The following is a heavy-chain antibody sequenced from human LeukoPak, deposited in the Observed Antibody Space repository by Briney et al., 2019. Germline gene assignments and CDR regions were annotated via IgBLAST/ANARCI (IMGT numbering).Heavy chain of an antibody. Sequence: ASVKVSCKASGYTFSDYHIHWVRQAPGQGLEWMGRINPNTGGTNYAQKFQGRVAMTRDTSISTAYMELSWLRSDDTAVYYCARDIRPRVESFDYWGQGTLDSVSS. J-gene: IGHJ4*02. CDR3: ARDIRPRVESFDY. D-gene: IGHD3-3*01. CDR2: INPNTGGT. V-gene: IGHV1-2*06. CDR1: GYTFSDYH.